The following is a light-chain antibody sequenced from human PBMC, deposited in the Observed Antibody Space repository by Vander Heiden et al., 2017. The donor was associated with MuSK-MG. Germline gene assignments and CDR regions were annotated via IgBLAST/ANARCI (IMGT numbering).Light chain of an antibody. CDR3: CSYASSGTLV. Sequence: QSDLTHPASVYGSPGQSITISCTGTSSDVGSYNLVSWYQQHPGKVPKLMIYEGGKRPSGVSNRFSGSKSGNTASLTISGLQAEDEADYYCCSYASSGTLVFGGGTKVTVL. CDR1: SSDVGSYNL. J-gene: IGLJ2*01. CDR2: EGG. V-gene: IGLV2-23*01.